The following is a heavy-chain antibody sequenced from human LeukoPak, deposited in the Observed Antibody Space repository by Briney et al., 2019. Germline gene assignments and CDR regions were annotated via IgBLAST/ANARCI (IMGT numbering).Heavy chain of an antibody. Sequence: GGSLRLSCAASGFTFSSYAMHWVRQAPGKGLEWVAVISYDGSNKYYADSVKGRFTISRDNSKNTLYLQMNSLRAEDTAVYYCARGDYVVRGVIKYHYMDVWGKGTTVTISS. D-gene: IGHD3-10*01. CDR2: ISYDGSNK. CDR1: GFTFSSYA. V-gene: IGHV3-30*04. CDR3: ARGDYVVRGVIKYHYMDV. J-gene: IGHJ6*03.